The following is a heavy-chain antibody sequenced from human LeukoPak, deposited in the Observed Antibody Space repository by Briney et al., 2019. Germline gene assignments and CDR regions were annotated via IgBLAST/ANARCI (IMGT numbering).Heavy chain of an antibody. J-gene: IGHJ3*02. V-gene: IGHV1-18*01. CDR1: GYTFTSYG. CDR2: ISAYNSNT. Sequence: GASVKVSCKASGYTFTSYGINWVRQAPGQGLEWMGWISAYNSNTHYAQKLQGRVTMTTDTSTSTAYMEVRSLRSDDTAVYYCARGRKGEAFDIWGQGTMVTVSS. CDR3: ARGRKGEAFDI. D-gene: IGHD3-10*01.